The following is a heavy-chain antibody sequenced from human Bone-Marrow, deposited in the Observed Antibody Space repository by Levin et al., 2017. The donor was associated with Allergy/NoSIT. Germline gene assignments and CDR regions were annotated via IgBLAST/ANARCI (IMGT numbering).Heavy chain of an antibody. V-gene: IGHV2-5*01. CDR1: FFSLSTRGVG. Sequence: SGLILFIFILPFPLPFPFSFFSLSTRGVGVGWIRQPPGKALEWVAVIYWNNDKRFIPSFPSRLTITKDTSRNQVVLTMTNMESVDTGTYYCAHRVGLTGDRRDGSSYSLSLGWGDVFDIWGQGTLVTVSS. D-gene: IGHD2-15*01. CDR2: IYWNNDK. J-gene: IGHJ3*02. CDR3: AHRVGLTGDRRDGSSYSLSLGWGDVFDI.